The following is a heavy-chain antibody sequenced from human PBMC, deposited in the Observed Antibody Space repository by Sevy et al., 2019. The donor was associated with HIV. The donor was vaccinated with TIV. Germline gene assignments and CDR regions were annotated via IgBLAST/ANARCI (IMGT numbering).Heavy chain of an antibody. J-gene: IGHJ6*02. CDR1: GFTFSSYG. CDR3: AKDSSSHYYYGMDV. Sequence: GGSLRLSCAASGFTFSSYGMHWVRQAPGKGLEWVAVISYDGSNKFYADSVKGRFTISRDNSKNTLYLQMNSLRAEDTAVYYCAKDSSSHYYYGMDVWGQGTTVTVSS. CDR2: ISYDGSNK. D-gene: IGHD6-13*01. V-gene: IGHV3-30*18.